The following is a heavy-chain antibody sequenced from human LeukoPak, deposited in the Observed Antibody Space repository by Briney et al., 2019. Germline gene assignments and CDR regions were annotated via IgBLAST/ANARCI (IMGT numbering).Heavy chain of an antibody. CDR3: ARQYDFWSGPHFDY. D-gene: IGHD3-3*01. Sequence: SETLSLTCTVSGGSISSSSYYWGWIRQPPGKGLEWIGSIYYSGSTYYNPSLKSRVTIFVDTSKNQFSLKLNSVTAADAAVYYCARQYDFWSGPHFDYWGQGTLVTVSS. V-gene: IGHV4-39*01. J-gene: IGHJ4*02. CDR2: IYYSGST. CDR1: GGSISSSSYY.